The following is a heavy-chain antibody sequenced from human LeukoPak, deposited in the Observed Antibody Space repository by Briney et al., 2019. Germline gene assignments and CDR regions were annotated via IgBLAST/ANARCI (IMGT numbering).Heavy chain of an antibody. CDR3: ARDPRYCIGDSCYPNAFDV. J-gene: IGHJ3*01. CDR2: IIPIFETT. V-gene: IGHV1-69*05. CDR1: GGTFSTYA. D-gene: IGHD2-15*01. Sequence: SVKVSXKASGGTFSTYAINWVRQAPGQGLEWMGRIIPIFETTTYAQKFQVRVTITTDESSSTAYMELSSLRSEDTAMYYCARDPRYCIGDSCYPNAFDVWGQGTMVTISS.